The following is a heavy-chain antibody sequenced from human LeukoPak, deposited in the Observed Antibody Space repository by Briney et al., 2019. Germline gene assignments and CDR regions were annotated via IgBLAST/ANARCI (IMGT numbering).Heavy chain of an antibody. CDR3: ARGDLIAVAGLGFDY. J-gene: IGHJ4*02. V-gene: IGHV1-18*01. Sequence: ASVKVSCKASGYTFTSYGISWVRQAPGQGLEWMGWISAYNGNTNYAQKLQGRVTMTTDTSTSTAYMELRSLRSDDTAVYYCARGDLIAVAGLGFDYWGQGTLVTVPS. CDR2: ISAYNGNT. CDR1: GYTFTSYG. D-gene: IGHD6-19*01.